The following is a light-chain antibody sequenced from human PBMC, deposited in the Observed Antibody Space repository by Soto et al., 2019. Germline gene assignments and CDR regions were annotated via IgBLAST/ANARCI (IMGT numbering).Light chain of an antibody. CDR2: ENY. J-gene: IGLJ2*01. V-gene: IGLV1-51*02. CDR1: ASNIGNNY. Sequence: QSVLTQPPSVSAAPGQKVTISCSGSASNIGNNYVSWYQQPPGTAPKLLIYENYERPSGIPDRFSGSKSGTSATLGITGLQTGDEADYYCGAWDNSLTGGVFGGGTKLTVL. CDR3: GAWDNSLTGGV.